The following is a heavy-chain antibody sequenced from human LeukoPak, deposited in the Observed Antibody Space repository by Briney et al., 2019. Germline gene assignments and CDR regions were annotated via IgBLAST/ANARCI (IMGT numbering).Heavy chain of an antibody. V-gene: IGHV3-30*18. CDR2: ISYDGSNK. D-gene: IGHD2-2*01. J-gene: IGHJ3*02. CDR1: GFTFSSYG. CDR3: AKHSEATMPPDAFDI. Sequence: GGSLRLSCAASGFTFSSYGMHWVHQAPGKGLEWVAVISYDGSNKYYADSVKGRFTISRDNSKNTLYLRMNSLRAEDTAVYYCAKHSEATMPPDAFDIWGQGTMVTVSS.